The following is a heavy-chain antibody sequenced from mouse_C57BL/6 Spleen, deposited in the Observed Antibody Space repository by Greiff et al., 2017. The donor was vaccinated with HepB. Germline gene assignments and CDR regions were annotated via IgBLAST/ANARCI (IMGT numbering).Heavy chain of an antibody. D-gene: IGHD1-1*01. CDR2: ISDGGSYT. V-gene: IGHV5-4*01. J-gene: IGHJ3*01. CDR3: ASSFITTVVAKDWFAY. Sequence: EVHLVESGGGLVKPGGSLKLSCAASGFTFSSYAMSWVRQTPEKRLEWVATISDGGSYTYYPDNVKGRFTISRDNAKNNLYLQMSHLKSEDTAMYYCASSFITTVVAKDWFAYWGQGTLVTVSA. CDR1: GFTFSSYA.